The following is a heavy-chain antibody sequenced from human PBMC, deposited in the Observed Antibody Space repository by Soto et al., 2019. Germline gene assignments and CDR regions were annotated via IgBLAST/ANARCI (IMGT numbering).Heavy chain of an antibody. CDR1: GFTFSNAW. CDR3: TTIWFGDPYYYYMDV. J-gene: IGHJ6*03. V-gene: IGHV3-15*01. D-gene: IGHD3-10*01. CDR2: IKSKTDGGTT. Sequence: GGSLRLSCAASGFTFSNAWMSWVRQAPGKGLEWVGRIKSKTDGGTTDYAAPVKGRFTISRDDSKNTLYLQMNSLKTEDTAVYYCTTIWFGDPYYYYMDVWGKGTTVTVSS.